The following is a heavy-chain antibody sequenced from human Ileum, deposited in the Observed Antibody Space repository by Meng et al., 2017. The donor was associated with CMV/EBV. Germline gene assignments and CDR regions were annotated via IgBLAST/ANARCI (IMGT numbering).Heavy chain of an antibody. J-gene: IGHJ4*02. V-gene: IGHV3-13*01. CDR1: GFTLSSYD. D-gene: IGHD2-8*01. CDR3: VRSPINDVCLGCDQRGVYFDY. Sequence: GGSLRLSCAASGFTLSSYDMHWVRQGIGKGLEWVSAIGTIGDTYYSGSVKGRFTVSRENAKDSLFLQMNSLTVGDTAVYYCVRSPINDVCLGCDQRGVYFDYWGQGTLVTVSS. CDR2: IGTIGDT.